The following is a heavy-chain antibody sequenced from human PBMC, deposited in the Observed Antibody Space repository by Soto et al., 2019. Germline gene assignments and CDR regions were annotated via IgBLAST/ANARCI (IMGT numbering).Heavy chain of an antibody. Sequence: QVQLVQSGAEMKKPGSSVKVSCQSSGGTFNTYAMNWVRQAPGQGPEWMGDISPMFGAANYAPKFQGRVTMTADESTGTADMQLSSVTSEDTALYFCAREVQVHTPAFGYWGQGTLVTVSS. V-gene: IGHV1-69*19. CDR1: GGTFNTYA. CDR3: AREVQVHTPAFGY. CDR2: ISPMFGAA. D-gene: IGHD3-10*01. J-gene: IGHJ4*02.